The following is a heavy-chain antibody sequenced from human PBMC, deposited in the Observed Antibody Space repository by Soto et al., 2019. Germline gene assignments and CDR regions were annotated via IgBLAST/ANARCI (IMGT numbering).Heavy chain of an antibody. V-gene: IGHV3-74*01. CDR1: GFTFRSYW. D-gene: IGHD3-22*01. CDR2: ISSDGSTT. CDR3: IRPRNDDSGTPFDY. Sequence: EVQLVESGGGLVQPGGSLRLSCAASGFTFRSYWMHWVRQVPGKGLVWVSRISSDGSTTYYADSVKGRFTISRDNAKNTIYLQMNSLRAEDTAVYYCIRPRNDDSGTPFDYWGQGTLGTVSS. J-gene: IGHJ4*02.